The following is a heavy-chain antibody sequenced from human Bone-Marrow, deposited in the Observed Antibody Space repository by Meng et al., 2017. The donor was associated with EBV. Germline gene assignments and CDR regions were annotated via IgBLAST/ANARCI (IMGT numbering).Heavy chain of an antibody. D-gene: IGHD2-21*01. J-gene: IGHJ4*02. V-gene: IGHV4-4*02. CDR1: GASISSNNW. CDR3: ARRALAGDVSVYFDY. CDR2: IYHTGST. Sequence: QVQLQESGPGLVKPSGPLSLTCAVSGASISSNNWWSWVRQPPGKGLEWIGEIYHTGSTNYNPSLKSRVTISVDRSKNQLSLKVRSVTAADTAVYYCARRALAGDVSVYFDYWDQGTLVTVSS.